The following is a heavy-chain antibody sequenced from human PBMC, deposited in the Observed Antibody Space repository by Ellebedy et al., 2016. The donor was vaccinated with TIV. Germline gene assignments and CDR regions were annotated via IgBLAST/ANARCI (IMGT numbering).Heavy chain of an antibody. CDR1: GFTFSSDA. D-gene: IGHD6-13*01. CDR3: ARGIAAAGIGVY. J-gene: IGHJ4*02. V-gene: IGHV3-30-3*01. CDR2: ISYDGSNK. Sequence: GGSLRLSCAASGFTFSSDAMHWVRQAPGKGLEWVAVISYDGSNKYYADSVKGRFTISRDNAKNSLYRQMNSLRDEDTAVYYCARGIAAAGIGVYWGQGTLVTVSS.